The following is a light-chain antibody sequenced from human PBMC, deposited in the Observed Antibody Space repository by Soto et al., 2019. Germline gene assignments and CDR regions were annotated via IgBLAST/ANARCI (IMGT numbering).Light chain of an antibody. V-gene: IGKV4-1*01. CDR1: QNVLYSSNNKNY. Sequence: DIVMTQSPDSLAVSLGERATINCKSSQNVLYSSNNKNYLAWYQHKVGQPPKLLIYWASTRESGVPDRFSGSGSGTDFTLTISSLRAEDVAVYYCQQYYSSPVTFGQGTKLEI. CDR3: QQYYSSPVT. J-gene: IGKJ2*01. CDR2: WAS.